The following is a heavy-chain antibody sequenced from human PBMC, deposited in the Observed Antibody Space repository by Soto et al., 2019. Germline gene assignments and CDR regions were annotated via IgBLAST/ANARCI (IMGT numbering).Heavy chain of an antibody. CDR3: AIVRRYYDSSGYYYFSNFHY. J-gene: IGHJ4*02. V-gene: IGHV4-30-4*01. Sequence: TSETLSLTCTVSGGSISSGDYYWSWIRQPPGKGLEWIGNIYYSGSTYYNPSLKSRVTISVDTSKNQFSLKLTSVTAADTAVYYCAIVRRYYDSSGYYYFSNFHYWGQGTLVTVSS. CDR1: GGSISSGDYY. D-gene: IGHD3-22*01. CDR2: IYYSGST.